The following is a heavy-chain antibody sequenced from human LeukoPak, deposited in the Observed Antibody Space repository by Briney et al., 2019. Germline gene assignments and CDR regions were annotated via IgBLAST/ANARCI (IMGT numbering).Heavy chain of an antibody. CDR1: GFTFDDYA. V-gene: IGHV3-21*01. Sequence: KPGRSLRLSCAASGFTFDDYAMHWVRQAPGKGLEWVSSISSSSSYIYYADSVKGRFTISRDNAKNSLYLQMNSLRAEDTAVYYCARFRATGVDYWGQGTLVTVSS. CDR3: ARFRATGVDY. J-gene: IGHJ4*02. CDR2: ISSSSSYI. D-gene: IGHD1-26*01.